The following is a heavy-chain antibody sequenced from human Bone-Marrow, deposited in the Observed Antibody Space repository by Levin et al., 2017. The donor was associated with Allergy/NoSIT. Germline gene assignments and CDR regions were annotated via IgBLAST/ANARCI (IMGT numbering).Heavy chain of an antibody. V-gene: IGHV4-59*02. CDR2: IYYRGNT. D-gene: IGHD1-26*01. CDR1: GGSVSGYY. CDR3: ASDWEGGFRGDEAGNAFDV. J-gene: IGHJ3*01. Sequence: SETLSLTCTVSGGSVSGYYWSWIRQPPGKGLEWGGYIYYRGNTNYNPSLKSRLTISVDTSRTQFSLALPSVTAADTAVYYCASDWEGGFRGDEAGNAFDVGSHGTMVTVSS.